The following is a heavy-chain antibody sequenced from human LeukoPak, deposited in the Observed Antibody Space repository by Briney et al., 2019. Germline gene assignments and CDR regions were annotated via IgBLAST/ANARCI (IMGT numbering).Heavy chain of an antibody. CDR2: IIPIFGTA. D-gene: IGHD2-21*02. Sequence: SVKVSCKASGYTFTSYAMNWVRQAPGQGLEWMGGIIPIFGTANYAQKFQGRVTITADKSTSTAYMELSSLRSEDTAVYYCARGLSPHPHCGGDCWIFDYWGQGTLVTVSS. CDR3: ARGLSPHPHCGGDCWIFDY. V-gene: IGHV1-69*06. CDR1: GYTFTSYA. J-gene: IGHJ4*02.